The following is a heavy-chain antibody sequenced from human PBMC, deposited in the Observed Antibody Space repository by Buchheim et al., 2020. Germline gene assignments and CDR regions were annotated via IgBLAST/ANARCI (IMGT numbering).Heavy chain of an antibody. J-gene: IGHJ4*02. CDR2: ISSSGSTI. V-gene: IGHV3-48*01. Sequence: EVLLVESGGGLLQPGGSLRLSCAASGFTFSNYAMNWVRQVPGKGLEWVSYISSSGSTIYYAESVKGRFTMSRDNVKNSLYLQMNSLRAEDTAMYYCAGDQNYYESSGYYLCWGQGTL. CDR1: GFTFSNYA. CDR3: AGDQNYYESSGYYLC. D-gene: IGHD3-22*01.